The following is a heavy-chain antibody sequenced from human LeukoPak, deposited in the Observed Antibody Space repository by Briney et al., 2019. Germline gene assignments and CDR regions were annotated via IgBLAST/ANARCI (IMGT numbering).Heavy chain of an antibody. J-gene: IGHJ4*02. V-gene: IGHV3-33*01. CDR2: IWYDGSNK. CDR3: ATWRGSGSYGGYFDY. Sequence: GGSLRLSCAASGFTFSNYGMHWVRQAPGKGLEWVAIIWYDGSNKYYADSVKGRFTISRDNSKNTLYLQMNSLRVEDTAVYYCATWRGSGSYGGYFDYWGQGTLVTVSS. CDR1: GFTFSNYG. D-gene: IGHD3-10*01.